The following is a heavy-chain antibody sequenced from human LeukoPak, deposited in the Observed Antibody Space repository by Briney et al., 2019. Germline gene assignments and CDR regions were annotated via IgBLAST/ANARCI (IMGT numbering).Heavy chain of an antibody. V-gene: IGHV3-48*01. J-gene: IGHJ4*02. CDR1: GFTFSSYS. CDR2: ISSSSTI. D-gene: IGHD5-12*01. Sequence: GGSVRHSCAASGFTFSSYSMNWVRQPPGKGLEWVSYISSSSTIYYADSVKGRFTISRDNAKNSLYLQMNSLRAEDTAVYYCASGYDSPDYWGQGTLVTVSS. CDR3: ASGYDSPDY.